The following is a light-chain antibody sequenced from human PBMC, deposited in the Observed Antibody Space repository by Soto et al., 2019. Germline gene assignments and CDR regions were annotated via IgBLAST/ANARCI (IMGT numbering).Light chain of an antibody. CDR3: LQYHTSWT. Sequence: DIPMTQSPSTLSASVGDRVTITCRASQSISRWLAWYQQKPGKAPNLLIHDGFSLESGVPSRFSGSGSGTEFTLTITSLQPDDFATYYCLQYHTSWTFGQGTRVEI. J-gene: IGKJ1*01. CDR1: QSISRW. CDR2: DGF. V-gene: IGKV1-5*01.